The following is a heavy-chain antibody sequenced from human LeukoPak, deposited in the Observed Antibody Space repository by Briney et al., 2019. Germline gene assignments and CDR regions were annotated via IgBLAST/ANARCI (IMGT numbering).Heavy chain of an antibody. V-gene: IGHV1-46*01. CDR1: GYTFTSYY. J-gene: IGHJ6*03. Sequence: GASVKVSCKASGYTFTSYYMHWVRQAPGQGLEWMGIINPSGGSTSYAQKFQGRVTMTRNTSISTAYMELSSLRSEDTAVYYCARGLKKRKAVRGVIHPYYYYYMDVWGKGTTVTISS. D-gene: IGHD3-10*01. CDR2: INPSGGST. CDR3: ARGLKKRKAVRGVIHPYYYYYMDV.